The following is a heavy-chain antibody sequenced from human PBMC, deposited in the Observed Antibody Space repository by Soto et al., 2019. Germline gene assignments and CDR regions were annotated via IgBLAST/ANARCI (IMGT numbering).Heavy chain of an antibody. D-gene: IGHD3-22*01. CDR3: EAVPMIVVVDAFDI. CDR2: ISYDGSNK. V-gene: IGHV3-30-3*01. J-gene: IGHJ3*02. Sequence: GGSLRLSCAASGFTFSSYAMHWVRQAPGKGLEWVAVISYDGSNKYYADSVKGRFTISRDNSKNTLYLQMNSLRAEDTAVYYCEAVPMIVVVDAFDIWGQGTMVTVSS. CDR1: GFTFSSYA.